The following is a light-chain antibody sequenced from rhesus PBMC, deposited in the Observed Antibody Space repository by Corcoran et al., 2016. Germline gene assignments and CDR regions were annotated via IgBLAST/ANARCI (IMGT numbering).Light chain of an antibody. J-gene: IGKJ1*01. CDR3: QHYYDDPPT. V-gene: IGKV1-44*03. CDR1: QNIYSN. Sequence: DIQMTQSPSALSASVGDRVTISCRASQNIYSNLAWYQQKPGKALKLLIYAASSLQPGIPSRFCGSGAGTGFTLTISSLQPEDSAAYYCQHYYDDPPTFGQGTKVEIK. CDR2: AAS.